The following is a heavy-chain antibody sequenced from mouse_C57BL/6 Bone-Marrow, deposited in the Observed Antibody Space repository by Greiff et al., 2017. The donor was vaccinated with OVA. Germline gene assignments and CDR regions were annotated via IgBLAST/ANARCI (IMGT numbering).Heavy chain of an antibody. V-gene: IGHV1-64*01. Sequence: QVQLQQPGAELVKPGASVKLSCKASGYTFTSYWMHWVKQRPGQGLEWIGMIHPNSGSTNYNEKFKSKATLTVDKSSSTAYMQLSSLTSEDSAVYFCEREANWEPWYFDVWGTGTTVTVSS. CDR2: IHPNSGST. CDR3: EREANWEPWYFDV. CDR1: GYTFTSYW. J-gene: IGHJ1*03. D-gene: IGHD4-1*01.